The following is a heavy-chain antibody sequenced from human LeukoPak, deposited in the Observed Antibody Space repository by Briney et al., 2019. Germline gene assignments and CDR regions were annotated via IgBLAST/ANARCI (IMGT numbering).Heavy chain of an antibody. CDR1: GGSITNYF. D-gene: IGHD5-24*01. CDR3: ATGTDGYKSDF. V-gene: IGHV4-59*01. J-gene: IGHJ4*02. CDR2: ISYGGTT. Sequence: KPSETLSLTCTVSGGSITNYFWSWLRQPPGKGLEWIGYISYGGTTNYIPSLKSRVTISVNTSKNQFSLKLSSVTTADTAVYYCATGTDGYKSDFWGQGTLVTVSS.